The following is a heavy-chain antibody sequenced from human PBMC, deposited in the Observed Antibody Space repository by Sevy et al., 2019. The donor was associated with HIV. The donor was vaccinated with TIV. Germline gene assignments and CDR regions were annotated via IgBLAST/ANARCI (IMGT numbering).Heavy chain of an antibody. CDR3: ARESQAEQQLVRGLFDY. CDR1: GFTFSDYY. D-gene: IGHD6-13*01. J-gene: IGHJ4*02. Sequence: GESLKISCAASGFTFSDYYMSWIRQAPGKGLEWVSYISSSGSTIYYADSVKGRFTISRDNAKNSLYLQMNSLRAEDTAVYYCARESQAEQQLVRGLFDYWGQGTLVTVSS. V-gene: IGHV3-11*01. CDR2: ISSSGSTI.